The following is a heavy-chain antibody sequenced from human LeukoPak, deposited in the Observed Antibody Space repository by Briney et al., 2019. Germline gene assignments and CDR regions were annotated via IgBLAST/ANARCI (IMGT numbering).Heavy chain of an antibody. CDR3: ARGGGTEWLLVPFEY. J-gene: IGHJ4*02. Sequence: SVKVSCKASGGTFSSHAISWVRQAPGQGLEWMGGIIPIFGTANYTQKFQGRVTITADESTSTAYMKLSSLRSDDTAVYYCARGGGTEWLLVPFEYWGQGTLVTVSS. V-gene: IGHV1-69*01. CDR2: IIPIFGTA. D-gene: IGHD3-22*01. CDR1: GGTFSSHA.